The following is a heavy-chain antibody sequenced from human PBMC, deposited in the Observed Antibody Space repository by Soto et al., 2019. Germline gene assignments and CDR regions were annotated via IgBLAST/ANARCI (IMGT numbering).Heavy chain of an antibody. CDR3: AREGKYRDGQYCYSYEWFDS. CDR2: VSAYSGNT. V-gene: IGHV1-18*01. J-gene: IGHJ5*01. CDR1: GYTFNRHG. Sequence: SSVKVSCKASGYTFNRHGISWVRQAPGQGLEWMGWVSAYSGNTTYAQKVQGRVTLTTDTSTTTAYMELRNLRLDDTPTYYCAREGKYRDGQYCYSYEWFDSCGQGTRVTVSS. D-gene: IGHD2-15*01.